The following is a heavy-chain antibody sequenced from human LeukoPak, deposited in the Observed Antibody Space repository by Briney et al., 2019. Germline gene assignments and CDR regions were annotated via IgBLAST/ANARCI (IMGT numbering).Heavy chain of an antibody. CDR3: ARVTVPATMLILD. Sequence: GGSLRLSCEASGFTFSKFGMNWVRQAPGKGLEWVSYISSTGSAKYYADSVKGRFTISRDNAKNSLYLQINSLRAEDTAVYYCARVTVPATMLILDWGQGTLVTVSS. CDR2: ISSTGSAK. V-gene: IGHV3-48*01. D-gene: IGHD2-2*01. CDR1: GFTFSKFG. J-gene: IGHJ4*02.